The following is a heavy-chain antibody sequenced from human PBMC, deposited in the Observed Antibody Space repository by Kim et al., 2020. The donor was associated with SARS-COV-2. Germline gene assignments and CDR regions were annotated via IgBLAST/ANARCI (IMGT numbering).Heavy chain of an antibody. J-gene: IGHJ4*02. V-gene: IGHV3-33*01. CDR1: GFTFRNYG. CDR3: TRDVRSSYFDL. CDR2: IWYDGSNQ. Sequence: GGSLRLSCAASGFTFRNYGMHWVRRAPGKGLEWVAVIWYDGSNQYYGDSVKGRFTISRDNSKNTLFLQMLSLRVEDTAVYYCTRDVRSSYFDLWGQGTLV. D-gene: IGHD1-26*01.